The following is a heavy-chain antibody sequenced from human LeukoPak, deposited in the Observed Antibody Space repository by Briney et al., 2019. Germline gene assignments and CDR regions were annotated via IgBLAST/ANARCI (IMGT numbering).Heavy chain of an antibody. CDR1: GGSISSGGYS. CDR3: ARARVTTSSRYFNL. V-gene: IGHV4-30-2*01. J-gene: IGHJ2*01. CDR2: IYRSGST. Sequence: SQTLSLTCAVSGGSISSGGYSWSWIRQPPGQGLEWIGYIYRSGSTYYNPSLKSRVTISVDRSKTQFSLKLSSVTAADTAVYYCARARVTTSSRYFNLWGRGTLVTVSS. D-gene: IGHD4-17*01.